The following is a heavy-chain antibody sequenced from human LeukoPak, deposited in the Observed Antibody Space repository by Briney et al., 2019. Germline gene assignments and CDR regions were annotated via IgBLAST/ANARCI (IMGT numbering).Heavy chain of an antibody. D-gene: IGHD3-22*01. CDR1: GGSISSSSYY. J-gene: IGHJ4*02. Sequence: KPSETLSLTCTVSGGSISSSSYYWGWIRQPPGRGLEWIGSIYYSGSTYYNPSLKSRVTMSVDTSKNQFSLKLSSVTAADTAVYYCAREYYYDSSGYYYVLYYFDYWGQGTLVTVSS. CDR2: IYYSGST. V-gene: IGHV4-39*07. CDR3: AREYYYDSSGYYYVLYYFDY.